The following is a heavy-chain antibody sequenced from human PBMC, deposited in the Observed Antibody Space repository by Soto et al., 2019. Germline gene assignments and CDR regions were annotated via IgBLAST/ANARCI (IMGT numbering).Heavy chain of an antibody. Sequence: SNSYCRGWIDKNPGRGLEWIGSIYKSGSADYNPSLKSRVIISAETSEKQFSLRLSSVTAADTAVYYCATHNKLGAPSRLDPLGKAT. J-gene: IGHJ5*02. CDR2: IYKSGSA. V-gene: IGHV4-39*01. D-gene: IGHD3-16*01. CDR3: ATHNKLGAPSRLDP. CDR1: SNSYC.